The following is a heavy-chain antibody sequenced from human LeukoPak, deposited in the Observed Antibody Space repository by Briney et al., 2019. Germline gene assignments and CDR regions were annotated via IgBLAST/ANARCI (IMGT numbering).Heavy chain of an antibody. CDR2: ISSSSSYI. V-gene: IGHV3-21*01. CDR3: ARDCVHYDSSGYWDY. Sequence: PGGSLRLSCAASGFTFSSYSMNWVRQAPGKGLEWVSSISSSSSYIYYADSVKGRFTISRDNAKNSLYLQMNSLRAEDTAVYYCARDCVHYDSSGYWDYWGQGTLVIVSS. D-gene: IGHD3-22*01. CDR1: GFTFSSYS. J-gene: IGHJ4*02.